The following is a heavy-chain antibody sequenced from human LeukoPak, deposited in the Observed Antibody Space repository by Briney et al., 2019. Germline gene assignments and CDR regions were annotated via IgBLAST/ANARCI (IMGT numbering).Heavy chain of an antibody. D-gene: IGHD3-9*01. V-gene: IGHV4-59*01. CDR2: IYYSGST. J-gene: IGHJ3*02. CDR1: GFTFSNYW. CDR3: ARVGWYYDILTGPNAFDI. Sequence: GSLRLSCEASGFTFSNYWMSWVRQAPGKGLEWIGSIYYSGSTYYNPSLKSRVTISVDTSKNQFSLKLSSVTAADTAVYYCARVGWYYDILTGPNAFDIWGQGTMVTVSS.